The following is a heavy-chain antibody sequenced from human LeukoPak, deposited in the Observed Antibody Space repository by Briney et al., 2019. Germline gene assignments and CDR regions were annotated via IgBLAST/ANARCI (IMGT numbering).Heavy chain of an antibody. CDR1: GFTFDDYA. CDR2: ISWNSGSI. Sequence: GGSLRLSCAASGFTFDDYAMHWVRQAPGKGLEWVSGISWNSGSIGYADSVKGRFTISRDNAKNSLYLQMNSLRAEDTALYYCAKGMAGQWQVKFAFDIWGQGTVVTVSS. V-gene: IGHV3-9*01. D-gene: IGHD6-19*01. CDR3: AKGMAGQWQVKFAFDI. J-gene: IGHJ3*02.